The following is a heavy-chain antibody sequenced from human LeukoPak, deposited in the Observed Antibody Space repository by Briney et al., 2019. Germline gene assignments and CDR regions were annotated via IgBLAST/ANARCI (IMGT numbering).Heavy chain of an antibody. Sequence: GGSLRLSWAASGFTISSYYMSWVRQAPGKGLEWVSVIYSDGDIYYADSVRGRLTIPRDISKNTLNLQIDSLKTEDTGVYYCARDTDITSSRFFDFWGLGTLVTISS. CDR3: ARDTDITSSRFFDF. CDR2: IYSDGDI. D-gene: IGHD6-6*01. CDR1: GFTISSYY. V-gene: IGHV3-66*02. J-gene: IGHJ4*02.